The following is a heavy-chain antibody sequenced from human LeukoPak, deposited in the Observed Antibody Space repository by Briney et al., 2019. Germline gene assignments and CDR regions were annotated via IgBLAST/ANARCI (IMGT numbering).Heavy chain of an antibody. J-gene: IGHJ4*02. CDR1: GGSITNTNY. CDR2: VNLQGST. V-gene: IGHV4-4*02. CDR3: ARDWGIEVWYDSSGYSTGYGDY. Sequence: SGTLSLTCGVSGGSITNTNYWTWVRQPPGKGLEWIGEVNLQGSTNYNPSLMGRVAIAVDTSENHISLQLTSVTAADTAVYYCARDWGIEVWYDSSGYSTGYGDYWGQGTLVTVSS. D-gene: IGHD3-22*01.